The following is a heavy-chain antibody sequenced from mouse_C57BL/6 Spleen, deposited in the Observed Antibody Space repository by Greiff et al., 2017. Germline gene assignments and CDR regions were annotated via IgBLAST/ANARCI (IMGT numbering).Heavy chain of an antibody. V-gene: IGHV5-16*01. CDR1: GFTFSDYY. CDR2: INYDGSST. Sequence: DVQLVESEGGLVQPGSSMKLSCTASGFTFSDYYMAWVRQVPEKGLEWVANINYDGSSTYYLDSLKSRFIISRDNAKNILYLQMSSLKSEDTATYYCAREGFAYWGQGTLVTVSA. J-gene: IGHJ3*01. CDR3: AREGFAY.